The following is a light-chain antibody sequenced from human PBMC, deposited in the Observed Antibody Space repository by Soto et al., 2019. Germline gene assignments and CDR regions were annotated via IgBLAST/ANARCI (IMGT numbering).Light chain of an antibody. V-gene: IGKV3-15*01. CDR2: GAS. J-gene: IGKJ4*01. Sequence: EIVMTQSPATLCVSPGXRATLSRRASESVSSSLAWYQHKPGQSPRLLIYGASTRATNIAARFSGSGSGTEFTLTISSLQSEDFAVYYCQQHRNWPLTFGGGTKVDIK. CDR3: QQHRNWPLT. CDR1: ESVSSS.